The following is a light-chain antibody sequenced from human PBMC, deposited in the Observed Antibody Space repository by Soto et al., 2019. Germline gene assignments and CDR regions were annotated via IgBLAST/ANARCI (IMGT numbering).Light chain of an antibody. J-gene: IGKJ4*01. CDR3: QQYNNWPQLT. V-gene: IGKV3-15*01. CDR1: QSVSSN. Sequence: DIVLTQSPATLSLSPGERATLSCRASQSVSSNLAWYQQKPGQAPRLLIYGASTRATGIPARFSGSGSGTEFTLTISSLQSEDFAVYYCQQYNNWPQLTFGGGTKVDIK. CDR2: GAS.